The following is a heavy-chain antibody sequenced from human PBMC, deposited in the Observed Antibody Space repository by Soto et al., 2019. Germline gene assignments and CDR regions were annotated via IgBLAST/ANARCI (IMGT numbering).Heavy chain of an antibody. Sequence: PSETLSLTRAVSGGSISSGGYSWSWVRQPPGKGLEWIGYIYHSGSTYYNPSLKSRVTISVDRSKNQFSLKLSSVTAADTAVYYCAKTRGITGTLYYFDYWGQGTLVTVSS. CDR2: IYHSGST. V-gene: IGHV4-30-2*01. D-gene: IGHD1-20*01. CDR3: AKTRGITGTLYYFDY. CDR1: GGSISSGGYS. J-gene: IGHJ4*02.